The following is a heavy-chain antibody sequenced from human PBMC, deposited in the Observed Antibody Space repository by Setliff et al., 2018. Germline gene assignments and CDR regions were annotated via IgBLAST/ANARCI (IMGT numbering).Heavy chain of an antibody. CDR1: GGSIGSSNW. CDR2: IYDSGNT. Sequence: TSETLSLTCAVSGGSIGSSNWWSWVRQAPGKGLEWIGEIYDSGNTNYNPSLESRVTISIDESKKQFSLNLTSVTAADTAVYYCGRDPHSGPADFDYWGQGTLVTVSS. V-gene: IGHV4-4*02. J-gene: IGHJ4*02. CDR3: GRDPHSGPADFDY. D-gene: IGHD3-10*01.